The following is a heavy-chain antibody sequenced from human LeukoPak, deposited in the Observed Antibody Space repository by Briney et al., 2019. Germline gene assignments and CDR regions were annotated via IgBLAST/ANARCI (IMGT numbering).Heavy chain of an antibody. CDR1: GFTFSSYW. D-gene: IGHD5-24*01. J-gene: IGHJ5*01. V-gene: IGHV3-33*08. CDR2: IWYDGSNK. Sequence: GGSLRLSCAASGFTFSSYWMSWVRQAPGKGLEWVAVIWYDGSNKYYADSVKGRFTISRDNSKNTLYLQMNSLRAEDTAVYYCARDVRDGYNNGFDYWGQGTLVTVSS. CDR3: ARDVRDGYNNGFDY.